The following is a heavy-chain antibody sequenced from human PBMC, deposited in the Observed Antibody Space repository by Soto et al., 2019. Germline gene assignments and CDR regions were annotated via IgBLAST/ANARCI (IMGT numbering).Heavy chain of an antibody. CDR2: IYWDDDK. D-gene: IGHD3-22*01. J-gene: IGHJ4*02. Sequence: QITLKESGVTLVKPTQTLTLTCTFSGFSLTTSGAGVAWIRQPPGKALEWLALIYWDDDKRYSTSLKSRLTITKDTSKNQVVLTMTNMDPVDTATYYCARPYFDSSSYYYYFDYWGQGTLVTVSS. V-gene: IGHV2-5*02. CDR3: ARPYFDSSSYYYYFDY. CDR1: GFSLTTSGAG.